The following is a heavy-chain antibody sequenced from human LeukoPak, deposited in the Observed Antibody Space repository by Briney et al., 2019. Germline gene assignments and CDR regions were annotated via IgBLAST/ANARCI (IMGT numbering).Heavy chain of an antibody. V-gene: IGHV3-30*03. Sequence: GGSLRLSCAASGFTFSSYWMNWARQAPGKGLEWVAVISYDGRNQKYADSAKGGFTISRDNSKNTLYLQMNSLRAEDTAVYYCAREGVGGMDVWGQGTTVTVSS. CDR1: GFTFSSYW. J-gene: IGHJ6*02. D-gene: IGHD1-26*01. CDR2: ISYDGRNQ. CDR3: AREGVGGMDV.